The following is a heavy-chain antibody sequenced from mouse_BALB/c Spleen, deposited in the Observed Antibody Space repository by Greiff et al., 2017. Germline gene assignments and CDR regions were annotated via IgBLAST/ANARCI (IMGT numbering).Heavy chain of an antibody. Sequence: QVQLKESGAELVRPGTSVKVSCKASGYAFTNYLIEWVKQRPGQGLEWIGVINPGSGGTNYNEKFKGKATLTADKSSSTAYMQLSSLTSDDSAVYVCARGYDGYAMDYWGQGTSVTVSS. CDR3: ARGYDGYAMDY. CDR1: GYAFTNYL. V-gene: IGHV1-54*01. CDR2: INPGSGGT. D-gene: IGHD2-3*01. J-gene: IGHJ4*01.